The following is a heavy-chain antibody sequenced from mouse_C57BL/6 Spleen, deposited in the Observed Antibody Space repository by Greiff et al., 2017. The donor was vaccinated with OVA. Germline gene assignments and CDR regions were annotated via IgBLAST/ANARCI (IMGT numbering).Heavy chain of an antibody. CDR2: IYPGSGST. V-gene: IGHV1-55*01. CDR3: ARPYYDGSSYYYAMDY. D-gene: IGHD1-1*01. Sequence: QVQLQQPGAELVKPGASVKMSCKASGYTFTSYWITWVKQRPGQGLEWIGDIYPGSGSTNYNEKFKSKATLTVDTSSSTAYMQLSSLTSEDSAVYYCARPYYDGSSYYYAMDYWGQGTSVTVSS. CDR1: GYTFTSYW. J-gene: IGHJ4*01.